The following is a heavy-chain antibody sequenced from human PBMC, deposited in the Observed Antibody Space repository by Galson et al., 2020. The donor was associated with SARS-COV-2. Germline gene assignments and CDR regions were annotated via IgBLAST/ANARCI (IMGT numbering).Heavy chain of an antibody. V-gene: IGHV3-30*03. CDR1: GFTFSSYG. D-gene: IGHD3-22*01. CDR2: ISYDGSNK. Sequence: GESPKISCAASGFTFSSYGMHWVRQAPGKGLEWVAVISYDGSNKYYADSVKGRFTISRDNSKNTLYLQMNSLRAEDTAVYYCARGIEVIYDSVDYWGQGTLVTVSS. CDR3: ARGIEVIYDSVDY. J-gene: IGHJ4*02.